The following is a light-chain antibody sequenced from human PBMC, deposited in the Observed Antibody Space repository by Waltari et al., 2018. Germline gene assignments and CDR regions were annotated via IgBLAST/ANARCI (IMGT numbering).Light chain of an antibody. CDR1: QTISNY. J-gene: IGKJ2*01. V-gene: IGKV1-39*01. Sequence: DMRMTQSPSSLSPAVGGRVMSTCRASQTISNYLNWYQQKPGKAPKVLICAASTLQSGVPSRFSGSRSGTDFTLIITSLQPEDFATYYCQQGYSVPYTFGQGTKLEIK. CDR3: QQGYSVPYT. CDR2: AAS.